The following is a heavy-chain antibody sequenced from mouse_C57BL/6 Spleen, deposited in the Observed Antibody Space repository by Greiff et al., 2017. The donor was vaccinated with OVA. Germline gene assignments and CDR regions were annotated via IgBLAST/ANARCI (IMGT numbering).Heavy chain of an antibody. Sequence: QVQLKESGAELARPGASVKLSCKASGYTFTSYGISWVKQRTGQGLEWIGEIYPRSGNTYYNEKFKGKATLTADKSSSTAYMELRSLTSEDSAVYFCARHTPFYAMDYWGQGTSVTVSS. J-gene: IGHJ4*01. CDR2: IYPRSGNT. CDR1: GYTFTSYG. V-gene: IGHV1-81*01. D-gene: IGHD5-1-1*01. CDR3: ARHTPFYAMDY.